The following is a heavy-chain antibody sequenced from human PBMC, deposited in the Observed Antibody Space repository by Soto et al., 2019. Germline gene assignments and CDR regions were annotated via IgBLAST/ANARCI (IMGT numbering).Heavy chain of an antibody. CDR2: ISGHNGNT. J-gene: IGHJ5*02. D-gene: IGHD6-19*01. CDR3: ARDPGIAVAGT. V-gene: IGHV1-18*01. CDR1: GYSFTNYG. Sequence: QVHLVQSGAEVKRPGASVTVSCKASGYSFTNYGISWVRQAPGQGLEWMGWISGHNGNTNYAQRLQGRVTMTTDTSTSTAYMELRSLRSDDTAVYYCARDPGIAVAGTWGQGTLVTVSS.